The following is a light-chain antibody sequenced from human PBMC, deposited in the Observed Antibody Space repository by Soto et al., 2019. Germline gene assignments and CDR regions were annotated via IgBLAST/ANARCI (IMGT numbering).Light chain of an antibody. J-gene: IGKJ1*01. CDR1: QSISIW. Sequence: DIQMTQSPSTLSASIGDRVTVTCRASQSISIWLAWYQQKPGKAPILLIYKASSLESGVPSRFSGSGSGTEFTLTISSLQADDLATYYCQQYYSFSTFGQGTRVEIK. CDR2: KAS. V-gene: IGKV1-5*03. CDR3: QQYYSFST.